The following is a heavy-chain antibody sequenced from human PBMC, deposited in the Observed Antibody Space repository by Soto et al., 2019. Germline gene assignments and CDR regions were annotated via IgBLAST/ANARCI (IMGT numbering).Heavy chain of an antibody. J-gene: IGHJ4*02. V-gene: IGHV4-34*01. CDR1: GGSFSGYY. Sequence: SETLSLTCAVYGGSFSGYYWSWIRQPPGKGLEWIGEINHSGSTNYNPSLKSRVTISVDTSKNQFSLKLSSVTAADTAVYYCARGYSSSSNPRRDFDYWGQGTLVTVSS. D-gene: IGHD6-6*01. CDR3: ARGYSSSSNPRRDFDY. CDR2: INHSGST.